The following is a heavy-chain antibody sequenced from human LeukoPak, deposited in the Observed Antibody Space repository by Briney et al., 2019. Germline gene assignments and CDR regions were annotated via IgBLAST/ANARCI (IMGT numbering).Heavy chain of an antibody. CDR2: ISSSGSTI. D-gene: IGHD1-7*01. CDR1: GFTFSSYE. J-gene: IGHJ4*02. CDR3: ARNLNWNSRHFDY. V-gene: IGHV3-48*03. Sequence: GGSLRLSCAASGFTFSSYEMNWVGQPPGKGLEWLSYISSSGSTIYYADSVKGRFTISRDNAKNSLYLQMNSLRAEDTAVYYCARNLNWNSRHFDYWGQGTLVTVSS.